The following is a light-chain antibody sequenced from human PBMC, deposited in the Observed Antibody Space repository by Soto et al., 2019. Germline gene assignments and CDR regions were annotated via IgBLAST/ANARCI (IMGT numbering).Light chain of an antibody. V-gene: IGKV1-39*01. J-gene: IGKJ5*01. CDR2: LAS. CDR3: LESSSALT. CDR1: QSISRD. Sequence: DIKMTQSPSYLAASVGARITSTCRASQSISRDLSWYQQKPGKAPKLLIYLASSLQSGVPSRFSGSGSGTDFTLTISSLQPEDLATYYCLESSSALTFGQGTRLEIK.